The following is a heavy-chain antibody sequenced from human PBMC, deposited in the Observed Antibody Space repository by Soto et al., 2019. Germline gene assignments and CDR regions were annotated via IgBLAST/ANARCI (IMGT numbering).Heavy chain of an antibody. CDR3: AKYLSYSSSWYLSAFDI. Sequence: GSLRLSCAASGFTFSSYAMSWVRQAPGKGLEWVSAISGSGGSTYYADSVKGRFTISRDNSKNTLYLQMNSLRAEDTAVYYCAKYLSYSSSWYLSAFDIWGQGTMVTVSS. CDR2: ISGSGGST. D-gene: IGHD6-13*01. V-gene: IGHV3-23*01. CDR1: GFTFSSYA. J-gene: IGHJ3*02.